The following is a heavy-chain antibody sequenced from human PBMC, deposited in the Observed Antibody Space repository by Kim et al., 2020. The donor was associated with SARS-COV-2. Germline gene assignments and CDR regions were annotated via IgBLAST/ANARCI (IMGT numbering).Heavy chain of an antibody. J-gene: IGHJ5*02. CDR2: INSDGSST. CDR3: ARDRGLPPGITIFGVVIMSWFDP. CDR1: GFTFSSYW. D-gene: IGHD3-3*01. V-gene: IGHV3-74*01. Sequence: GGSLRLSCAASGFTFSSYWMHWVRQAPGKGLVWVSRINSDGSSTSYADSVKGRFTISRDNAKNTLYLQMNSLRAEDTAVYYCARDRGLPPGITIFGVVIMSWFDPWGQGTLVTVSS.